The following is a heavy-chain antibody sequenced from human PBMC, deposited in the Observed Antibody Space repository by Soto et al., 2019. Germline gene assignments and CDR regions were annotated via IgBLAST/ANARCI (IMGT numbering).Heavy chain of an antibody. Sequence: ASVKVSCKASGYTFTGYYMHCVRQAPGQVLEWMGWINPNSGGTNYAQKFQGWVTMTRDTSISTAYMELSRLRSDDTAVYYCARDFRTYYYDSSGYYDYYYGMDVRGQGTTVTVSS. CDR3: ARDFRTYYYDSSGYYDYYYGMDV. J-gene: IGHJ6*02. V-gene: IGHV1-2*04. D-gene: IGHD3-22*01. CDR1: GYTFTGYY. CDR2: INPNSGGT.